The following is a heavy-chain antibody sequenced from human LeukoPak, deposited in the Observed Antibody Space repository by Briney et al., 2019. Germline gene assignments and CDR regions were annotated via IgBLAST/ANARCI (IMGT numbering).Heavy chain of an antibody. CDR2: ISAYNGNT. CDR3: ARDKRITMVRGVINPLPFDY. V-gene: IGHV1-18*01. J-gene: IGHJ4*02. Sequence: GASVKVSCKASGYTFTSYGISWVRQAPGQGLEWMGWISAYNGNTNYAQKLQGRVTMTTDTSTSTAYMELRDLRSDDTAVYYCARDKRITMVRGVINPLPFDYWGQGTLVTVSS. D-gene: IGHD3-10*01. CDR1: GYTFTSYG.